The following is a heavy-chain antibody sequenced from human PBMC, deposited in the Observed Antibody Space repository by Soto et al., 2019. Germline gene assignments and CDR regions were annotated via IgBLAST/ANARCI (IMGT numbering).Heavy chain of an antibody. CDR1: GGTFSSYA. V-gene: IGHV1-69*13. CDR3: AREGASSWPPYGMDV. J-gene: IGHJ6*02. CDR2: IIPIFGTA. Sequence: ASVKVSCKASGGTFSSYAISWVRQAPGQGLEWMGGIIPIFGTANYAQKFQGRVTITADESTSTAYMELSSLRSEDTAVYYCAREGASSWPPYGMDVWGQGTTVTVSS. D-gene: IGHD6-13*01.